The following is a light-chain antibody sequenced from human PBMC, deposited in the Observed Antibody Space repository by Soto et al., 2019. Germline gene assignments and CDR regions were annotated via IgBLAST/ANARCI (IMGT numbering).Light chain of an antibody. CDR2: GAF. V-gene: IGKV3-20*01. J-gene: IGKJ2*01. CDR3: HQYATPSYT. Sequence: EIVLTQSPGTLSLSPGERASLSCRASQSVSSNYLAWYQQKPGQPPRLLISGAFNRATAIPDRFSGSGSETDFTLTISRLEPEDVAVYYCHQYATPSYTFGQGTKLEI. CDR1: QSVSSNY.